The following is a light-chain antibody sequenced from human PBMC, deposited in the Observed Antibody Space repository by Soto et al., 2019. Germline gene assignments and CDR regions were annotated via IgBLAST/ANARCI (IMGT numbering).Light chain of an antibody. V-gene: IGKV3-15*01. Sequence: EIVMTQSPATLSVSPGERATLSCRASQSVSSNLAWYQQKPGQAPRLLIYSASTRATGIPARFSGSGSGTEFTLTISSLQSEDFAVYYCQQYNNWWTFGQGNKVEIK. CDR1: QSVSSN. J-gene: IGKJ1*01. CDR3: QQYNNWWT. CDR2: SAS.